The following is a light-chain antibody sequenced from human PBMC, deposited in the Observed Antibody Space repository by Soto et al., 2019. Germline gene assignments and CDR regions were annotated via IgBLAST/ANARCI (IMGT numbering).Light chain of an antibody. V-gene: IGLV2-14*01. CDR1: SNDVGGFNY. CDR3: SSYTSTDTGV. Sequence: QSVLTQPDSVSGSLGQSITISCTGTSNDVGGFNYVSWYQQLPGKAPKLIIFDVSNRPVGVSNRFSGSKSGNTASLTISGLQADDEAEYYCSSYTSTDTGVFGGGTKLTVL. CDR2: DVS. J-gene: IGLJ3*02.